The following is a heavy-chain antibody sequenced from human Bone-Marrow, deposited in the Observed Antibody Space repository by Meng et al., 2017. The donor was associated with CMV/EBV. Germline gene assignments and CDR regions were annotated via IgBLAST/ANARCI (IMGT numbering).Heavy chain of an antibody. CDR2: IYTSGST. Sequence: SETLSLTCTVSGGSISSYYWSWTRQPVGKGLEWIGHIYTSGSTNQNPSLKSRVTISVDTSKNQFSLKLSSVTAADTAVYYCARGGVVPAAILNYWGQGTLVTVSS. D-gene: IGHD2-2*02. CDR3: ARGGVVPAAILNY. V-gene: IGHV4-4*07. J-gene: IGHJ4*02. CDR1: GGSISSYY.